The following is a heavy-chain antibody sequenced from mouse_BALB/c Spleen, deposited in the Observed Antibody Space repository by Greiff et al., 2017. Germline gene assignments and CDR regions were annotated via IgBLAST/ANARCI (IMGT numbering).Heavy chain of an antibody. Sequence: QVQLKQSAAELARPGASVKMSCKASGYTFTSYTMHWVKQRPGQGLEWIGYINPSSGYTEYNQKFKDKTTLTADKSSSTAYMQLSSLTSEDSAVYYCARKNYDYYYYAMDYWGQGTSVTVSS. CDR3: ARKNYDYYYYAMDY. D-gene: IGHD2-4*01. V-gene: IGHV1-4*02. CDR1: GYTFTSYT. J-gene: IGHJ4*01. CDR2: INPSSGYT.